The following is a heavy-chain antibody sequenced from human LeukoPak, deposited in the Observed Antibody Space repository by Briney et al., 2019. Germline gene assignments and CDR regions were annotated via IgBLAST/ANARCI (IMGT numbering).Heavy chain of an antibody. V-gene: IGHV3-73*01. D-gene: IGHD6-13*01. CDR2: IRSKANSYAT. CDR1: GFTFSGSA. CDR3: TRQSPRIAAAGTDRLFDP. J-gene: IGHJ5*02. Sequence: GGSLRLSCAASGFTFSGSAMHWVRQASGKGLEWVGRIRSKANSYATAYAASVKGRFTISRDDSKNTAYLQMNSLKTEDTAVYYCTRQSPRIAAAGTDRLFDPWGQGTLVTVSS.